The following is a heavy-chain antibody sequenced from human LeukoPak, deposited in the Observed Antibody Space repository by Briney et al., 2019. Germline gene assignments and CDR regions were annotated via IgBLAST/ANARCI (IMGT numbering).Heavy chain of an antibody. D-gene: IGHD3-10*01. V-gene: IGHV3-7*01. Sequence: GGSLRLSCAASGFTFSSYWLSWVRPAPGKGLEWVANIKQDGSEKYYVDSVKGRFTISRDNAKNSLYLQMNSLRAEDTAVYYGARGLTYYYGSGVDYWGQGTLVTVSS. CDR3: ARGLTYYYGSGVDY. J-gene: IGHJ4*02. CDR1: GFTFSSYW. CDR2: IKQDGSEK.